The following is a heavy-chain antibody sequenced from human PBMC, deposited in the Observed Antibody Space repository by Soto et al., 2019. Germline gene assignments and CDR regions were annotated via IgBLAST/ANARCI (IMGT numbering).Heavy chain of an antibody. V-gene: IGHV2-5*01. CDR1: GFSVTTSGVG. D-gene: IGHD5-12*01. CDR2: IYWNDFK. Sequence: DSGPTLVNPPQTLTLTCTCSGFSVTTSGVGVGWIRQPPGKTLEWLALIYWNDFKRYTPSLESRLTITKDTSKNQVVLSVTNVDPADTATYYCAHSRGYNGYEGPPRYGLDVWGQGSTVSVSS. CDR3: AHSRGYNGYEGPPRYGLDV. J-gene: IGHJ6*02.